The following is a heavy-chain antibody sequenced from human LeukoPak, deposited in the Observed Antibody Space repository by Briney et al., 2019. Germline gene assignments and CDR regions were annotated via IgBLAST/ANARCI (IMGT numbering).Heavy chain of an antibody. CDR1: GFTFSSYA. CDR2: ISGSGGST. V-gene: IGHV3-23*01. CDR3: AKAEGAGIAVAGTGDY. Sequence: GGSLRLSCAASGFTFSSYAMSWVRQAPGKGLEWVSAISGSGGSTYYADSVKGRFPISRDNSKNTLYLQMNSLRAEDTAVYYCAKAEGAGIAVAGTGDYWGQGTLVTVSS. J-gene: IGHJ4*02. D-gene: IGHD6-19*01.